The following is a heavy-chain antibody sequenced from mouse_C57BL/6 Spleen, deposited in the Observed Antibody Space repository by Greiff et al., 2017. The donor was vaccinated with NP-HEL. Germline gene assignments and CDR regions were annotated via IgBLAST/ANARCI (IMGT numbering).Heavy chain of an antibody. Sequence: EVQLVESGGGLVQPGGSMKLSCAASGFTFSDAWMDWVRQSPEKGLEWVAEIRNKANNHATYYAESVKGRFTISRDDSKSSVYLQMNSLRAEDTGIYYCTSQNYYGSSPYAMDYWGQGTSVTVSS. CDR2: IRNKANNHAT. V-gene: IGHV6-6*01. CDR1: GFTFSDAW. J-gene: IGHJ4*01. D-gene: IGHD1-1*01. CDR3: TSQNYYGSSPYAMDY.